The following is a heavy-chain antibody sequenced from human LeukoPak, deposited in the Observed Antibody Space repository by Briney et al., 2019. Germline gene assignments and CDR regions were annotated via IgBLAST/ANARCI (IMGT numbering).Heavy chain of an antibody. J-gene: IGHJ4*02. CDR1: GGSISTYY. CDR2: IYYSGST. Sequence: SETLSLTCTVSGGSISTYYWSWIRQPPGKGLEWIGYIYYSGSTNYNPSLKSRVTISVDKSKNQFSLKLSSVTAADTAVYYCARGHSYYYDSSAYYPDFDYWGQGTLVTVPS. CDR3: ARGHSYYYDSSAYYPDFDY. V-gene: IGHV4-59*01. D-gene: IGHD3-22*01.